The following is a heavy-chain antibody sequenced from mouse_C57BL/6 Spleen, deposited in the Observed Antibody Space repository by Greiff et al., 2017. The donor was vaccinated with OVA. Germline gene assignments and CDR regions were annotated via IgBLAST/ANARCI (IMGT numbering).Heavy chain of an antibody. CDR1: GFTFSNYW. J-gene: IGHJ2*01. D-gene: IGHD3-1*01. CDR2: IRLKSDNYAT. CDR3: TEGGSFDY. Sequence: EVKLMESGGGLVQPGGSMKLSCVASGFTFSNYWMNWVRQSPEKGLEWVAQIRLKSDNYATHYAESVKGRFTISRDDSKSSVYLQMNNLRAEDTGIYYCTEGGSFDYWGQGTTLTVSS. V-gene: IGHV6-3*01.